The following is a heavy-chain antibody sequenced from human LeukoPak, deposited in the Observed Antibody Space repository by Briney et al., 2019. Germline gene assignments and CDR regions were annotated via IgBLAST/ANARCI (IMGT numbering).Heavy chain of an antibody. CDR2: ISGSGGIT. CDR3: AKDLRGISGYYSYDAFDI. J-gene: IGHJ3*02. D-gene: IGHD3-22*01. V-gene: IGHV3-23*01. CDR1: GFTFTNYG. Sequence: PGGSLRLSCAASGFTFTNYGMSWVRQAPGKGLEWVSTISGSGGITKYADSVKGRVTISRDNSKNTLYLQMNSLRAEDTAVYYCAKDLRGISGYYSYDAFDIWGQGTMVAVPS.